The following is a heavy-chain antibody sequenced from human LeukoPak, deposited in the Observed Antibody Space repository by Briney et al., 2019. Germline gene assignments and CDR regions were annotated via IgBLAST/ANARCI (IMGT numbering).Heavy chain of an antibody. V-gene: IGHV3-48*01. CDR2: ISSSSSTI. D-gene: IGHD3-9*01. Sequence: GGSLRLSCAASGFTFSTYYMNWVRQAPGKGLEWVSYISSSSSTIYYADSVKGRFTISRDNAKNSLYLQMNSLRAEDTAVYSCARNLRYFDWLLRTNAFDFWGQGTMVTVSS. CDR1: GFTFSTYY. CDR3: ARNLRYFDWLLRTNAFDF. J-gene: IGHJ3*01.